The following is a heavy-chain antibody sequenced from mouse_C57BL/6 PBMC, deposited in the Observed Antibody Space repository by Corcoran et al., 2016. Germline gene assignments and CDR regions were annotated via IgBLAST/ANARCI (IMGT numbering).Heavy chain of an antibody. V-gene: IGHV1-18*01. Sequence: VQLHQSGPELVKPGASVKIPCKASGYTFTDYNMDWVKQSHGKSLEWIGDINPNNGGTIYNQKFKGKATLTVDKSSSTANMELRSLTSEDTAVYYCASVYDGFAYYFDYWGQCTTLTVSS. J-gene: IGHJ2*01. CDR3: ASVYDGFAYYFDY. CDR1: GYTFTDYN. D-gene: IGHD2-3*01. CDR2: INPNNGGT.